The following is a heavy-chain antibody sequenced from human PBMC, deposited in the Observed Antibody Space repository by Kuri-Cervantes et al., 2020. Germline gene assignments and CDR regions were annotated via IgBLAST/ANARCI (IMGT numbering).Heavy chain of an antibody. V-gene: IGHV3-23*01. J-gene: IGHJ5*02. CDR3: AKDRYSYGRGWFDP. D-gene: IGHD5-18*01. CDR1: GFTFSSYA. CDR2: ISGSGGST. Sequence: GESLKISCAASGFTFSSYAMSWVRQAPGKGLEWVSAISGSGGSTYYADSVKGRFTISRDNSKNTLYLQMNSLRAEDTAVYYCAKDRYSYGRGWFDPWGQGTLATVSS.